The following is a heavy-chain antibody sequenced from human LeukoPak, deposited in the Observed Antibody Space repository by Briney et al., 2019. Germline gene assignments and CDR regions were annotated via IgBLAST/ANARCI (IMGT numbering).Heavy chain of an antibody. CDR1: GFTFSSYA. D-gene: IGHD3-9*01. V-gene: IGHV3-23*01. Sequence: AGGSLRLSCAASGFTFSSYAMSWVRQAPGKGLEWVSLIRGNGGNTYYADSVKGRFTISRDNSMNTLYLQMNRLRAEDTAVYYCAKDALRYFDWHFDYWGQGTLVTVSS. J-gene: IGHJ4*02. CDR2: IRGNGGNT. CDR3: AKDALRYFDWHFDY.